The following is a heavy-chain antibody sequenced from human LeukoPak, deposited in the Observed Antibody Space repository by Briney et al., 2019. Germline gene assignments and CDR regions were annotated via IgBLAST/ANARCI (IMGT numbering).Heavy chain of an antibody. Sequence: PSETLSLTCNVSGGSISGYHWSWIRQPPGKGLEWLGYIYYSGSSNYNPSLKSRVTISADTSKNQFSLKLSSVTAADTAVYYCARVPRSYYYYYYRAVGGKGTTVTVSS. J-gene: IGHJ6*03. CDR3: ARVPRSYYYYYYRAV. CDR2: IYYSGSS. CDR1: GGSISGYH. V-gene: IGHV4-59*01.